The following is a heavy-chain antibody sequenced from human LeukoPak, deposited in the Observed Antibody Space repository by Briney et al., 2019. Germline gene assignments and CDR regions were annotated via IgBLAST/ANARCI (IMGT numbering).Heavy chain of an antibody. Sequence: GGSLRLSCAASGFTFSTYNMNWVRQAPGKGLEWVSSISSSSSYIYYADSVKGRFTISRDNAKSSLYLQMNSLRTEDTAVYYCAREFRLDHYGSRSVGEFDPWGQGTLVTVSS. CDR2: ISSSSSYI. J-gene: IGHJ5*02. CDR1: GFTFSTYN. V-gene: IGHV3-21*01. CDR3: AREFRLDHYGSRSVGEFDP. D-gene: IGHD3-10*01.